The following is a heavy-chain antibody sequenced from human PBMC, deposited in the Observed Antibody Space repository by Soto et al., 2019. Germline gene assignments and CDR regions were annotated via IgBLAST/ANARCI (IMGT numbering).Heavy chain of an antibody. CDR1: GGSISSGGYS. V-gene: IGHV4-30-2*01. J-gene: IGHJ5*02. D-gene: IGHD3-22*01. CDR3: ARSVDYYDSSGYSNWFDP. CDR2: IYHSGST. Sequence: SETLSLTCAVSGGSISSGGYSWSWIRQPPGKGLEWIGYIYHSGSTYYNPSLKSRVTISVDRSKNQFSLKLSSVTAADTAVYYCARSVDYYDSSGYSNWFDPWGQGTLVTVSS.